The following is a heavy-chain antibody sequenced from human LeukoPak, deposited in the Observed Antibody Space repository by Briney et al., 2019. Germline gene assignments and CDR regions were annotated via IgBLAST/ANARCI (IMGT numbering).Heavy chain of an antibody. CDR2: ISYDGSNK. CDR3: AKQTGP. CDR1: GFTFSSYG. Sequence: GGSLRLSCAASGFTFSSYGMHGVREAPGKGLEWVAVISYDGSNKYYADSVKGRFTISRDNSKNTLYLQMNSLRAEDTAVYYCAKQTGPWGQGTLVTVSS. J-gene: IGHJ5*02. V-gene: IGHV3-30*18.